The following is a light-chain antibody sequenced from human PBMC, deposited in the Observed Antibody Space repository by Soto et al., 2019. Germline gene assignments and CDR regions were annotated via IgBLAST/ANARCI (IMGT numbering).Light chain of an antibody. CDR2: DAS. J-gene: IGKJ1*01. Sequence: DFQMTQSPSTLSASVGDRVTITCRASQNIRSRLAWFQQKPGKAPKLLIYDASSLESGVPSRFSGSGSGTEFTLTISSLQPDDFATYYCQQYNSYRTFGQGTKVDIK. V-gene: IGKV1-5*01. CDR3: QQYNSYRT. CDR1: QNIRSR.